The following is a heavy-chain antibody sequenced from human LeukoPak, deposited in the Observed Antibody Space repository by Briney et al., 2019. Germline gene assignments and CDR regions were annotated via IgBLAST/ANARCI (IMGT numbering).Heavy chain of an antibody. CDR2: IIPILGIA. J-gene: IGHJ6*02. V-gene: IGHV1-69*04. Sequence: SVKVSCKASGGTFSSYAISWVRQAPGQGLEWMGRIIPILGIANYAQKFQGRVTITADKSTSTAYMELSSLRSEDTAVYYCALVVPAEPSYYYYGMDVWGQGTTVTVSS. CDR1: GGTFSSYA. D-gene: IGHD2-2*01. CDR3: ALVVPAEPSYYYYGMDV.